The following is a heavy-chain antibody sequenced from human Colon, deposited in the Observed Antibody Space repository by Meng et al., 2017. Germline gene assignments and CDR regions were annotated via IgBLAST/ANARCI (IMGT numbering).Heavy chain of an antibody. J-gene: IGHJ4*02. CDR3: VRQGMTSYSWGY. CDR1: SGSISSSNW. D-gene: IGHD3-9*01. CDR2: ITQSGTT. V-gene: IGHV4-4*02. Sequence: QLQLQQSGPGLVKPSGTLSLTCAVSSGSISSSNWWSWVRQPPGKGLEWIGEITQSGTTYYNPSLKSRVTITGDWSKNQFSLNLNSVTAADTALYYCVRQGMTSYSWGYWGQGTLVTVSS.